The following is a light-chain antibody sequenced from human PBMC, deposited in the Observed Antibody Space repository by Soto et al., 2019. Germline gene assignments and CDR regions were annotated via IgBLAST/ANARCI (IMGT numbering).Light chain of an antibody. CDR1: QSVSNNY. CDR2: GAS. CDR3: QQYGSSLSIT. V-gene: IGKV3-20*01. Sequence: EIMMTQSPGTLSLSPGERATLSCRASQSVSNNYLAWYQQKPGQAPRLLIYGASNRATGIPDRFSGSGSGTDFTLTISRLEPEDFAVYYCQQYGSSLSITFGQGTRLEIK. J-gene: IGKJ5*01.